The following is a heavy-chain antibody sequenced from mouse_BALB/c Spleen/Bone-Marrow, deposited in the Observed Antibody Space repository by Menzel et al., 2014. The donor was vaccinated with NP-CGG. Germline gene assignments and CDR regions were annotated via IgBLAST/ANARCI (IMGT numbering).Heavy chain of an antibody. V-gene: IGHV2-9*02. CDR1: GFSLTSYG. Sequence: VKLQESGPGLVAPSQSLSITCTVSGFSLTSYGLHWVRQPPGKGLEWLGVIWAGGSTNYNSALMSRLNISKDNSKSQVFLKMNSLQSDDTAMYYCARDYGYYKDVGDYWGQGTTLTVSS. CDR3: ARDYGYYKDVGDY. CDR2: IWAGGST. D-gene: IGHD2-3*01. J-gene: IGHJ2*01.